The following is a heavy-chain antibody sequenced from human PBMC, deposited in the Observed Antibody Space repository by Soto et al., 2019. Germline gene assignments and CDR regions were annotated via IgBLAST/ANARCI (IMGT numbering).Heavy chain of an antibody. CDR3: AKGEYYYETRDFDY. CDR2: ISYDGSNK. D-gene: IGHD3-22*01. J-gene: IGHJ4*02. CDR1: GFTFSSYG. Sequence: QVQLVESGGGVVQPGRSLRLSCAASGFTFSSYGMHWVRQAPGKGLEWVAVISYDGSNKYYADSVKGRFTISRDNSKNTLFLQMNSLRAEDTAVYYCAKGEYYYETRDFDYWGQGTLVTVSS. V-gene: IGHV3-30*18.